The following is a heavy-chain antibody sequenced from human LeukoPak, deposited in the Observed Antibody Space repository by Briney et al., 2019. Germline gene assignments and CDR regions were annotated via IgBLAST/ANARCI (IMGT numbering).Heavy chain of an antibody. CDR3: ARGESRRIFLRFLGPQGMDV. D-gene: IGHD3-3*01. Sequence: ASVKVSCKASGNTFTSYDINWVRQATGQGLEWMGWMNPNSGNTGYAQKFQGRVTMTRNTSISTAYMELSSLRSEDTAVYYCARGESRRIFLRFLGPQGMDVWGQGTTVTVSS. V-gene: IGHV1-8*01. J-gene: IGHJ6*02. CDR1: GNTFTSYD. CDR2: MNPNSGNT.